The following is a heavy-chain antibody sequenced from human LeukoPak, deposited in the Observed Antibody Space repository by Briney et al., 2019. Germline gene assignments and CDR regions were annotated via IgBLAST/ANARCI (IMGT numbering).Heavy chain of an antibody. Sequence: PSETLSLTCTVSGGSISSYYWSWIRQPPGKGLEWIGYIYYSGSTNYNASLKSRVTISVDTSKNQFSLKLSSVTAADTAVYYCARSIYDFWSGYLGGWAFDIWGQGTMVTVSS. CDR3: ARSIYDFWSGYLGGWAFDI. D-gene: IGHD3-3*01. CDR1: GGSISSYY. J-gene: IGHJ3*02. V-gene: IGHV4-59*08. CDR2: IYYSGST.